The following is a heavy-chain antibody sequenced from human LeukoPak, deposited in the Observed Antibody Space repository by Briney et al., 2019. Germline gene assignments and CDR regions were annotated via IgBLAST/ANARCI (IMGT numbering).Heavy chain of an antibody. V-gene: IGHV1-46*01. D-gene: IGHD6-13*01. Sequence: GASVKVSCKAFGYTFTGYWMHWVRQAPGQGPEWMGVISPSGGSTIYAQKFKGRVTLTRDMSTSTDYLELSSLRSEDTAVYYCARDSSSSYYVANWFDPWGQGTQVTVSS. CDR2: ISPSGGST. J-gene: IGHJ5*02. CDR1: GYTFTGYW. CDR3: ARDSSSSYYVANWFDP.